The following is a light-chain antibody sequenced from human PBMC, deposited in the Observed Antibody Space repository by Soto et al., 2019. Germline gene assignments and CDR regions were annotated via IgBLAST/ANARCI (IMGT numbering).Light chain of an antibody. CDR2: WAS. CDR3: QQYYNTPLT. V-gene: IGKV4-1*01. Sequence: EIVMTQSPATLILSTGERATLSCRASQSVSSSYLAWYQQKPGQPPKLLIYWASTRESGVPDRFSGSGSGTDFTLTISSLQAEDVAVYYCQQYYNTPLTFGGGTKVDIK. J-gene: IGKJ4*01. CDR1: QSVSSSY.